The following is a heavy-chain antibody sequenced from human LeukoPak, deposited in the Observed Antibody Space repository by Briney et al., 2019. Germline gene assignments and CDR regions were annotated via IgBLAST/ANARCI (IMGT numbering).Heavy chain of an antibody. Sequence: GASVKVSCKASGYTFNTFDINWVRQATGQGPEWMGWVNPYNDKTVYAPKFQGRVSISSNNSITTAYMEFSGLKSDDTAVYYCARGRRLRGVTSRPIYYYYYMDVWGGGTTVTVSS. CDR3: ARGRRLRGVTSRPIYYYYYMDV. V-gene: IGHV1-8*03. D-gene: IGHD3-10*01. CDR2: VNPYNDKT. CDR1: GYTFNTFD. J-gene: IGHJ6*03.